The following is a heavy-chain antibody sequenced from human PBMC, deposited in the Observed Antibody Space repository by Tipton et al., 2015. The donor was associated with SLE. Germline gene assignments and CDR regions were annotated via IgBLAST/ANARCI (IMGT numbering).Heavy chain of an antibody. J-gene: IGHJ3*02. CDR1: GVSISSYY. CDR2: IYTSGST. V-gene: IGHV4-4*08. CDR3: ARDRSSSGWYEGAFEI. D-gene: IGHD6-19*01. Sequence: TLSLTCTVSGVSISSYYWSWIRQPPGKGLVWIGYIYTSGSTNYNPSLKSRVTISGDTSKNQFSLKLSSVTAADTAIYYCARDRSSSGWYEGAFEIWGQGTMVTVSS.